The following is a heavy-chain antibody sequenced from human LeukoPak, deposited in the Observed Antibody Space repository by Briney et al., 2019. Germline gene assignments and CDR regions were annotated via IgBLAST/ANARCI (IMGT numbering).Heavy chain of an antibody. CDR2: IYSGGST. CDR3: ARDRVNWNDVGGLFDY. D-gene: IGHD1-1*01. Sequence: PGGSLRLSCAASGFTVSSNYMSWVRQAPGQGLEWVSLIYSGGSTFYADSVKGRFTFSRDNSKNTLYLQMNSLRAEDTAVYYCARDRVNWNDVGGLFDYWGQGTLVTVSS. V-gene: IGHV3-53*01. J-gene: IGHJ4*02. CDR1: GFTVSSNY.